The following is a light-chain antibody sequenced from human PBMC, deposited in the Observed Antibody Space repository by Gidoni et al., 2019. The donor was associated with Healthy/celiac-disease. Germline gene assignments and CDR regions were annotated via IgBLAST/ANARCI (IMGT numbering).Light chain of an antibody. CDR3: QQRSNSYT. J-gene: IGKJ2*01. V-gene: IGKV3-11*01. CDR2: DAS. CDR1: QSVSSY. Sequence: EIVLTQSPATLSLSPGERATLPCRASQSVSSYLAWYQQKPGQAPRLPIYDASHRATGIPARFSGSGSGTDFTLTISSLEPEDFAVYYCQQRSNSYTFGQGTKLEIK.